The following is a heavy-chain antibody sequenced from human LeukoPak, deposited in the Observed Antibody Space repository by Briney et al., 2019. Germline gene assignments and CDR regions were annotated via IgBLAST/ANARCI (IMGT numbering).Heavy chain of an antibody. CDR2: ISSSSSYI. J-gene: IGHJ4*02. V-gene: IGHV3-21*01. Sequence: GGSLRLSCAASGFTFSSYNMNWVRQAPGKGLEWVSSISSSSSYIYYADSVKGRFTISRDNAKNSLYLQMSSLRAEDTAVYYCARDIVGATFDYWGQGTLVTVSS. CDR1: GFTFSSYN. D-gene: IGHD1-26*01. CDR3: ARDIVGATFDY.